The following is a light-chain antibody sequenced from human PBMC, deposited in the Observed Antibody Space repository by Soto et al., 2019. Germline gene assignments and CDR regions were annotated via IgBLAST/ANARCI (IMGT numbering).Light chain of an antibody. Sequence: QSVLTQPASVSGSPGQSITISCTGTDSDIGNYNYVSWYQQHPGKDPKLMIYGVTNRPSGVSDRFSGSKSGNAASLTISGLQAEDEADYYCSSYTSYTTRWVFGGGTKLTVL. V-gene: IGLV2-14*01. CDR2: GVT. CDR3: SSYTSYTTRWV. CDR1: DSDIGNYNY. J-gene: IGLJ3*02.